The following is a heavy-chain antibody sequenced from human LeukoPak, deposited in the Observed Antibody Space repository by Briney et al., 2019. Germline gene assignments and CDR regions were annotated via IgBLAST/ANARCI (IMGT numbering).Heavy chain of an antibody. J-gene: IGHJ4*02. CDR1: GFTFSTYT. CDR3: ARDLGATIFDFDY. V-gene: IGHV3-48*01. CDR2: ISSIGSTI. D-gene: IGHD1-26*01. Sequence: GGSLRLSCAASGFTFSTYTMNWVRQAPGKGLEWVSSISSIGSTIYYADSVKGRLTISRDNAKNSLYLQMNSLRVEDTAVYYCARDLGATIFDFDYWGQGTLVTVSS.